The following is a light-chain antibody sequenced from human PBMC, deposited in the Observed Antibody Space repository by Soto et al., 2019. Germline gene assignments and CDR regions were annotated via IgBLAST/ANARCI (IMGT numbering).Light chain of an antibody. Sequence: QSVLTQPASVSGSPGQSITISCTGTRSDIGSYNNVAWYQQHPGKAPRVMIFGVTKRPSGVSNRFSGSKSGNTASLTISGLQSEDEADYYCISYTSDDVRYVFGTGTKLTVL. J-gene: IGLJ1*01. CDR2: GVT. V-gene: IGLV2-14*02. CDR1: RSDIGSYNN. CDR3: ISYTSDDVRYV.